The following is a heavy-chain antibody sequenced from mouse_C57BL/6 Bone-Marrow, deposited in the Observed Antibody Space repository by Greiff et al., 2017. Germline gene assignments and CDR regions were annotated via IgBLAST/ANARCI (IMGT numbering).Heavy chain of an antibody. J-gene: IGHJ2*01. Sequence: EVQVVESGGGLVKPGGSLKLSCAASGFTFSSYAMSWVRQTPEKRLEWVATISDGGSYTYYPDNVKGRFTISRDNAKKNLYLQMSHLKSEDTAMYYCARVGWYYYFDYWGQGTTLTVSS. CDR2: ISDGGSYT. CDR3: ARVGWYYYFDY. CDR1: GFTFSSYA. D-gene: IGHD2-1*01. V-gene: IGHV5-4*01.